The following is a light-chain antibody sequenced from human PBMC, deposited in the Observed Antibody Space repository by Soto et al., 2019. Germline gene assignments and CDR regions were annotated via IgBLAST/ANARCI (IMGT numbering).Light chain of an antibody. J-gene: IGKJ1*01. Sequence: DIQMTQSPASLSASLGDRVTITCRASQAIRNDLGWYQQKPAKAPKRLIYATSSLQSGVPSRFSGSGSGTEFTLTISSLQPEDSATYYCLQHNTYPRTFGQGTKVDIK. CDR1: QAIRND. CDR3: LQHNTYPRT. CDR2: ATS. V-gene: IGKV1-17*01.